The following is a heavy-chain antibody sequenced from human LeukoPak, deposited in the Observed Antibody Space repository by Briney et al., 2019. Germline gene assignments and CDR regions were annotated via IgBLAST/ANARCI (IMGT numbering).Heavy chain of an antibody. D-gene: IGHD1-1*01. CDR2: IMPVLDTG. CDR1: GGNFRRYA. J-gene: IGHJ6*04. CDR3: AARDNGNDLLSYHGMDV. V-gene: IGHV1-69*06. Sequence: SVKVSCKASGGNFRRYAFAWARQAPGQGLEWMGGIMPVLDTGSYAQGFEGRVTITADRSTSTAYMELRSLRPEDTALYYCAARDNGNDLLSYHGMDVWGNGTTVTVSS.